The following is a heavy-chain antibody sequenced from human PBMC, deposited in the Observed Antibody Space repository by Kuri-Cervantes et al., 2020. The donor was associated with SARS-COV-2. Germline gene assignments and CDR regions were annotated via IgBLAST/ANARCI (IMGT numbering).Heavy chain of an antibody. CDR1: GGPISSYY. D-gene: IGHD1-26*01. Sequence: SETLSLTCTVSGGPISSYYWSWIRQPPGKGLEWIGYIYNSGSTNYNPSLKSRVTISVDTSKNQYSLKLSSVTAADTAVYHCARVSGSGSNWAGYFDLWGRGTLVTVSS. CDR2: IYNSGST. CDR3: ARVSGSGSNWAGYFDL. J-gene: IGHJ2*01. V-gene: IGHV4-59*01.